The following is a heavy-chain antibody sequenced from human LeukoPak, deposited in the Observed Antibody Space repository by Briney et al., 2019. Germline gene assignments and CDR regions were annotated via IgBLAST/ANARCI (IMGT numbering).Heavy chain of an antibody. CDR1: GGSISSGGYS. J-gene: IGHJ3*02. D-gene: IGHD5-18*01. CDR3: ASDQGYSYGYVGAFDI. Sequence: TLSLTCAVSGGSISSGGYSWSWIRQPPGKGLEWIGYIYHSGSTYYNPSLKSRVTISVDRSKNQFSLKLSSVTAADTAVYYCASDQGYSYGYVGAFDIWGQGTMVTASS. V-gene: IGHV4-30-2*01. CDR2: IYHSGST.